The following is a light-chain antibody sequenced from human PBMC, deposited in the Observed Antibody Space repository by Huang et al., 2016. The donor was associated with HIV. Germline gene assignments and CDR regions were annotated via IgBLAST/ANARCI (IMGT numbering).Light chain of an antibody. CDR2: SAS. V-gene: IGKV1-39*01. Sequence: IQMTQSPTSLSASVGDRVFISCRTSQSVGTYLNWYQQKPGKAPKLLISSASTLHHGVPSRFSGVGSGTVFTLTIRGLQFDDFATYFCQQSYGALSSFGPGTRL. CDR3: QQSYGALSS. CDR1: QSVGTY. J-gene: IGKJ5*01.